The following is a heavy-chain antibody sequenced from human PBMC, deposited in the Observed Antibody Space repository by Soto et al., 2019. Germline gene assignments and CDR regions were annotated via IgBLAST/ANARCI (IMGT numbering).Heavy chain of an antibody. D-gene: IGHD6-19*01. CDR1: GGTFSSYA. CDR2: IIPIFGTA. J-gene: IGHJ6*02. V-gene: IGHV1-69*13. CDR3: AETIAVAGPPLPSFGYYYYGMDV. Sequence: ASVKVSCKASGGTFSSYAISWVRQAPGQGLEWMGGIIPIFGTANYAQKFQGRVTITADESTSTAYMELSSLRSEDTAVYYCAETIAVAGPPLPSFGYYYYGMDVWGQGTTVTVSS.